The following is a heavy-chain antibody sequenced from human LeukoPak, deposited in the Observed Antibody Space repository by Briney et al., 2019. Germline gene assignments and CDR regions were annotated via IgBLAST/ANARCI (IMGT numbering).Heavy chain of an antibody. CDR1: GFTFSSYG. Sequence: GSLRLSCAASGFTFSSYGMNWVRQAPGKGLEWVSYISSSSSTIYYADSVKGRFTISRDNAKNSLYLQMNSLRAEDTAVYYCARARYSGSSLALDAFDIWGQGTMVTVSS. CDR3: ARARYSGSSLALDAFDI. D-gene: IGHD1-26*01. CDR2: ISSSSSTI. J-gene: IGHJ3*02. V-gene: IGHV3-48*01.